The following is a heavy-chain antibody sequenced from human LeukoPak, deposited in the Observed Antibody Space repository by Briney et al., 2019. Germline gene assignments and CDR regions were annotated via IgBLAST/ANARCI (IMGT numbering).Heavy chain of an antibody. V-gene: IGHV4-59*08. CDR1: GGSFSGYY. CDR3: ARQVYYDFWSGYSKFGIDP. Sequence: SETLSLTCAVYGGSFSGYYWSWIRQPPGKGLEWIGYIYYSGSTNYNPSLKSRVTISVDTSKNQFSLKLSSVTAADTAVYYCARQVYYDFWSGYSKFGIDPWGQGTLVTVSS. J-gene: IGHJ5*02. D-gene: IGHD3-3*01. CDR2: IYYSGST.